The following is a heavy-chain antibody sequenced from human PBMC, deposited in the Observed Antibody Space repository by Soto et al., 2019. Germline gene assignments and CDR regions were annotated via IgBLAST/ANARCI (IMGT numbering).Heavy chain of an antibody. CDR2: IKADGTEK. D-gene: IGHD5-12*01. Sequence: VQLVESGGDLVQPGGSLRLSCVGSGFTFSSYWMGWDRQTPGKGLEWVATIKADGTEKYYVDSVKGRFTFSRDNAKTSVYLEMNSLRAEDTAVYYCVTAVRGYNANGDLWGQGTTVTVSS. J-gene: IGHJ6*02. CDR1: GFTFSSYW. V-gene: IGHV3-7*03. CDR3: VTAVRGYNANGDL.